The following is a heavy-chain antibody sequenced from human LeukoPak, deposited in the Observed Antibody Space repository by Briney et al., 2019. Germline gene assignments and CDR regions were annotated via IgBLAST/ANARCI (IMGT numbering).Heavy chain of an antibody. CDR1: GFTFSSYA. D-gene: IGHD6-13*01. CDR2: ISGSGSST. Sequence: GGSLRLSCVASGFTFSSYAMTWVRQAPGKGLEWVSGISGSGSSTFYADSVKGRFTISRDNSKNTLYLQMNSLRAEDTAIYYCARDGSSSWYDCWGQGTLVTVSS. V-gene: IGHV3-23*01. CDR3: ARDGSSSWYDC. J-gene: IGHJ4*02.